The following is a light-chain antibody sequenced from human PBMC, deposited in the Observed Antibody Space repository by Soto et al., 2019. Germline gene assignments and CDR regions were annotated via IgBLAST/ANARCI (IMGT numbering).Light chain of an antibody. CDR1: SSDVGGYNY. V-gene: IGLV2-11*01. CDR3: CSYAVYNHVV. J-gene: IGLJ2*01. Sequence: QSALTQPRSVSGSPGQSVTISCTGTSSDVGGYNYVSWHQQHPGKAPKLMIYDVSKRPSGVPDRFSGSKSGNTASLTISGLQDEDEADYYCCSYAVYNHVVFGGGTKLTVL. CDR2: DVS.